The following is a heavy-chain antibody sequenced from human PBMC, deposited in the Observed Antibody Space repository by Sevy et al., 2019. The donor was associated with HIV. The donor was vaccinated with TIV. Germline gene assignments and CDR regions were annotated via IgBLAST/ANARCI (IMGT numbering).Heavy chain of an antibody. CDR2: IYSHGST. D-gene: IGHD5-18*01. J-gene: IGHJ4*02. CDR3: ARGKSGYGYGLDY. CDR1: GFPVSSNY. Sequence: GGSLRLSCAASGFPVSSNYMSWVRQAPGKGLEWVSVIYSHGSTYHADPVKGSVTISRDNSKNTLYLQMNSLRVEDTAVYYCARGKSGYGYGLDYWGQGTLVNVSS. V-gene: IGHV3-66*01.